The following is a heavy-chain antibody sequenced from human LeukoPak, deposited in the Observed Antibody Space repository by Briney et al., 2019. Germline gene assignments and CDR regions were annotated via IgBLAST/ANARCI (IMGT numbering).Heavy chain of an antibody. CDR3: ARAQDIVVARLVDY. J-gene: IGHJ4*02. CDR1: GYTFTGYY. D-gene: IGHD2-2*01. Sequence: ASVKVSCKASGYTFTGYYMHWVRQAPGQGLEWMGWINPNSGGTNYAQKFQGRVTMTRDTSISTAYMELSRLRSDDTAVYYCARAQDIVVARLVDYWGQGTLVTVSS. CDR2: INPNSGGT. V-gene: IGHV1-2*02.